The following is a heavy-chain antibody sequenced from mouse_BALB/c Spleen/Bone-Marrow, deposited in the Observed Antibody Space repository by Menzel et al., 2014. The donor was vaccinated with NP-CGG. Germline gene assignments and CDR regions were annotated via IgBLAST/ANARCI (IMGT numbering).Heavy chain of an antibody. CDR2: ISYSGNT. J-gene: IGHJ2*01. D-gene: IGHD2-10*01. Sequence: EVKLMESGPGLVKPSQSLSLTCTVTGYSITSDYAWNWIRFQFPGKKLEWMGYISYSGNTSYNPSLKSRISITRDTSKNQFFLQLNSVTTEDTATYYCARSYYFYYFDYWGQGTTLTVSS. CDR1: GYSITSDYA. CDR3: ARSYYFYYFDY. V-gene: IGHV3-2*02.